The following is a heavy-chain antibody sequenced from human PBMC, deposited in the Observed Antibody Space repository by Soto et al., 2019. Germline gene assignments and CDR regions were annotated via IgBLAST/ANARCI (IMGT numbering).Heavy chain of an antibody. J-gene: IGHJ5*02. CDR1: GGSFSGYY. V-gene: IGHV4-34*01. Sequence: SETLSLTCAVYGGSFSGYYWSWIRQPPGKGLEWIGEINHSGSTNYNPSLKSRVTISVDTSKNQFSLKLSSVTAADTAVYYCARGGLRFLEWFSYNWFDPWGQGTRVTVSS. CDR3: ARGGLRFLEWFSYNWFDP. D-gene: IGHD3-3*01. CDR2: INHSGST.